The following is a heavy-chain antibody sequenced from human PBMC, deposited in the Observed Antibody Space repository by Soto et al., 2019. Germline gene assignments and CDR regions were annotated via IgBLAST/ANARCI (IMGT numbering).Heavy chain of an antibody. D-gene: IGHD6-19*01. CDR3: ARNGYSSGWSPFDY. Sequence: SETQSLTSSVSGGSISSYYWSWIRQPPGKGLEWIGYIYYSGSTNYNPSLKSRVTISVDTSKNQFSLKLSSVTAADTAVYYCARNGYSSGWSPFDYWGQGTLVTVSS. CDR1: GGSISSYY. CDR2: IYYSGST. J-gene: IGHJ4*02. V-gene: IGHV4-59*08.